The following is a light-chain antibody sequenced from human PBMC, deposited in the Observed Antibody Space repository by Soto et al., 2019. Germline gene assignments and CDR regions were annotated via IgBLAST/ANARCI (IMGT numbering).Light chain of an antibody. V-gene: IGKV1-9*01. Sequence: DIQLTQSPSILSASVGERVTITCRASQGIHTFLAWYQKKPEKAPKLLIYSASTLQSGVPSRFGGSGSGSEFTLTISSLQPEDFGTYYCQQLHAYPLTFGGGTTVDI. CDR1: QGIHTF. J-gene: IGKJ4*01. CDR2: SAS. CDR3: QQLHAYPLT.